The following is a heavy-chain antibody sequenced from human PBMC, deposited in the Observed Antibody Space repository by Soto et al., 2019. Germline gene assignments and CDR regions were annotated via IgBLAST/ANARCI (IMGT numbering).Heavy chain of an antibody. CDR1: GYTFTSYA. D-gene: IGHD3-10*01. CDR2: INAGNGNT. CDR3: ARPYYYGSGSLSYWFDP. Sequence: QVQLVQSGAEVKKPGASVKVSCKASGYTFTSYAMHWVRQAPGQRLEWMGWINAGNGNTKYSQKFQGRVTITRDTSASTAYMELSSLRPEDTAVYYCARPYYYGSGSLSYWFDPWGQGTLVTVSS. J-gene: IGHJ5*02. V-gene: IGHV1-3*01.